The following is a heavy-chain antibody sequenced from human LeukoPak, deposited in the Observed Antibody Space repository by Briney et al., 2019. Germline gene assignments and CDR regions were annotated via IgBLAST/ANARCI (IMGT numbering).Heavy chain of an antibody. CDR3: ATLGVSGGNYFDY. J-gene: IGHJ4*02. D-gene: IGHD3-10*01. Sequence: GESLKISCKGSGYSFTNYWIGWVLQMPGKGLEWMGIIFPDDSDTRYSPSFQGQVTISADKSIIHACLRLRCLKASDTAIYYCATLGVSGGNYFDYWGQGILVTVSS. CDR2: IFPDDSDT. CDR1: GYSFTNYW. V-gene: IGHV5-51*01.